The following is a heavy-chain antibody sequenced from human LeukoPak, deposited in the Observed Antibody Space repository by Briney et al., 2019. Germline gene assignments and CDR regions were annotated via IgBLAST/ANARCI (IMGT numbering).Heavy chain of an antibody. CDR2: ICYSGST. Sequence: SETLSLTCTVSGGSISSYDWSWIRQPPGKELEWIGYICYSGSTYYNPSLKSRVTITVDTSKNQFSLKLSSVTAADTAVYYCARGQWPLYYFDYWGQGTLVTVSS. J-gene: IGHJ4*02. V-gene: IGHV4-59*01. CDR3: ARGQWPLYYFDY. CDR1: GGSISSYD. D-gene: IGHD6-19*01.